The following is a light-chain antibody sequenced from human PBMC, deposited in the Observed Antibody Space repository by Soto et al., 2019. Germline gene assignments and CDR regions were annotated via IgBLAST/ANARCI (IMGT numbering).Light chain of an antibody. CDR3: AAWDDSLNGWV. V-gene: IGLV1-44*01. CDR2: SNN. CDR1: SSNIGSNT. Sequence: QSVLTQPPSASGTPGQRVTISCSGSSSNIGSNTVNWYQQHLGTAPKLLIYSNNQRPSGVPDRFSGSKSGTSASLAISGLQSEDEADYYCAAWDDSLNGWVFGGGTKVTVL. J-gene: IGLJ3*02.